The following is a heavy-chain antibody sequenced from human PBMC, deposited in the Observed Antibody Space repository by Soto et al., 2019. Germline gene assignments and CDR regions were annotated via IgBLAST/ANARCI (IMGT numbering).Heavy chain of an antibody. D-gene: IGHD3-9*01. CDR2: IYYRGST. V-gene: IGHV4-59*01. CDR3: ARDGPNQYYDILTGYYYYYYGMDV. J-gene: IGHJ6*02. Sequence: KTSETLSLTCNVSGGSISGYYWSWIRQPPGKGLEYIGYIYYRGSTNHNPSLKSRVTISVDTSKNQFSLKLSSVTAADTAVYYCARDGPNQYYDILTGYYYYYYGMDVWGQGTTVTVSS. CDR1: GGSISGYY.